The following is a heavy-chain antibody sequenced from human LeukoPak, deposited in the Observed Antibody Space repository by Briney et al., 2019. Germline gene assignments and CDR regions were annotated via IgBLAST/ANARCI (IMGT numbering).Heavy chain of an antibody. CDR2: VNHSGTA. Sequence: SETLSLTCAVHGWSFSGYYWSWIRQPPGQGLEWIGEVNHSGTARYNPSLESRVTISVDTSKSQSSLNVYFVTAADTAVYYCASLNPFSGRRNAFDIWGQGAMVTVSS. V-gene: IGHV4-34*01. D-gene: IGHD1-26*01. J-gene: IGHJ3*02. CDR3: ASLNPFSGRRNAFDI. CDR1: GWSFSGYY.